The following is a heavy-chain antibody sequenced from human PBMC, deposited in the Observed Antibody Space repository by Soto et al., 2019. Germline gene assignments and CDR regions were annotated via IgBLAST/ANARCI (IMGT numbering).Heavy chain of an antibody. CDR2: ISYDGSTK. CDR3: AKDLGGSYPERYYYYGMDI. D-gene: IGHD1-26*01. Sequence: QVQLVESGGGVVQPGRSLRLSCAASGFTFSPYGMHWVRQAPGEGLEWVAVISYDGSTKYYADSVKGRFTISRDNSNNTLYLQMNSLRADDTAVYYCAKDLGGSYPERYYYYGMDIWGQGTTVTVSS. CDR1: GFTFSPYG. V-gene: IGHV3-30*18. J-gene: IGHJ6*02.